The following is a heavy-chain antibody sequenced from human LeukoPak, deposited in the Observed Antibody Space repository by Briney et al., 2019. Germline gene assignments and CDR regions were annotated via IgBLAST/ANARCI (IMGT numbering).Heavy chain of an antibody. D-gene: IGHD2-15*01. Sequence: SETLSLTCTVSGGSISSYYWSWIRQPPGKGLEWIGYIYYSGSTNYNPSLKSRVTISVDTSKNQFSLKLSSMTAADTAVYYCARGDCSGGSCPFDYWGQGTLVTVSS. J-gene: IGHJ4*02. CDR3: ARGDCSGGSCPFDY. CDR2: IYYSGST. CDR1: GGSISSYY. V-gene: IGHV4-59*01.